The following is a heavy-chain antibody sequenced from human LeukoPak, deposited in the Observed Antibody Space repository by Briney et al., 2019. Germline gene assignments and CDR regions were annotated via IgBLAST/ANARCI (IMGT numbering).Heavy chain of an antibody. V-gene: IGHV3-64*02. D-gene: IGHD3-10*01. Sequence: GGSLRLSCAASGFTFSSYAMHWVRQAPGKGLEYVSAISSNGGSTYYADFVKGRFTISRDNSKNTLYLQMGSLRAEDMAVYYCARGAVATISGYYFDYWGQGTLVTVSS. J-gene: IGHJ4*02. CDR2: ISSNGGST. CDR3: ARGAVATISGYYFDY. CDR1: GFTFSSYA.